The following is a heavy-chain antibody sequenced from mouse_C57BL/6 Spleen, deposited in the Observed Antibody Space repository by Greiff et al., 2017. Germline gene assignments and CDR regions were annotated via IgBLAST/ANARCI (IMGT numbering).Heavy chain of an antibody. CDR1: GFNIKDYY. CDR2: IDPEDGET. D-gene: IGHD3-2*02. Sequence: EVKLQESGAELVKPGASVKLSCTASGFNIKDYYMHWVKQRTEQGLEWIGRIDPEDGETKYAPKFQGKATITADTSSNTAYLQLSSLTSEDTAVYYCALDSSGFSFAYWGQGTLVTVSA. V-gene: IGHV14-2*01. CDR3: ALDSSGFSFAY. J-gene: IGHJ3*01.